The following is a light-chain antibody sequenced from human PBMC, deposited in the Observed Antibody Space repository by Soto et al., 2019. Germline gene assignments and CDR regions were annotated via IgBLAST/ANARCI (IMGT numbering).Light chain of an antibody. CDR1: QSISSW. Sequence: DIRMTQSPSTLSASIGDRVTITCRASQSISSWLAWYQQKPGKAPKLLIYDASKLESTDPSGVSGTGSGTQFGRAISSLQHDHLAPYCSQQSYGYYQTFG. V-gene: IGKV1-5*01. CDR3: QQSYGYYQT. CDR2: DAS. J-gene: IGKJ1*01.